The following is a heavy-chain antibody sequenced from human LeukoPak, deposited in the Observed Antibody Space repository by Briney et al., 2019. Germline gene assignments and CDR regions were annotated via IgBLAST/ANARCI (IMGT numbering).Heavy chain of an antibody. J-gene: IGHJ4*02. CDR2: IQNSGNT. V-gene: IGHV4-59*12. D-gene: IGHD3-22*01. CDR3: ARDAHYYDPFPAYFDF. Sequence: SETLSLTCTVSGYSISRFYWTWIRQPPGKGLEWIGYIQNSGNTNYNPSLKGRVSISLDTSKNQFSLSLSSVTAADTAVYFCARDAHYYDPFPAYFDFWGQGTLAPVSS. CDR1: GYSISRFY.